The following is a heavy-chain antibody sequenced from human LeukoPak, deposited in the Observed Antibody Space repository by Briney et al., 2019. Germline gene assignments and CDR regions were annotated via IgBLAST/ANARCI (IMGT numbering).Heavy chain of an antibody. D-gene: IGHD2-2*01. CDR1: GGSISSGGYS. Sequence: PSETLSLTCGVSGGSISSGGYSWSWIRQPPGKGLEWIGYIFDSGTTYYSPSLKSRVTMSVDRSKYQFSLKLRSVTAADTAVYYCARGRGIVPAAMWDYWGQETLVTVSS. CDR3: ARGRGIVPAAMWDY. J-gene: IGHJ4*02. V-gene: IGHV4-30-2*01. CDR2: IFDSGTT.